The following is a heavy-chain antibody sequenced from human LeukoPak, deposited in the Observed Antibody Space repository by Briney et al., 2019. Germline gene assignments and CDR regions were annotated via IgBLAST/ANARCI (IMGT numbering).Heavy chain of an antibody. D-gene: IGHD2-2*01. CDR2: INPISGGT. J-gene: IGHJ4*02. Sequence: ASVKVSCKASGYTFTGYYIHWVRQAPGQGLEWMGWINPISGGTYYAQKFRGRVTMTRDTSISTAYMEMSRLRSDDTAVYYCARVTRTSAQYLDYWGQGTLVTVSS. CDR3: ARVTRTSAQYLDY. V-gene: IGHV1-2*02. CDR1: GYTFTGYY.